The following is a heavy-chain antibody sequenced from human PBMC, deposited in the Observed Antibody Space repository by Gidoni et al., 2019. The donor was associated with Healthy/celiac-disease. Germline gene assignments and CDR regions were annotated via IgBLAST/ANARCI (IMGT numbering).Heavy chain of an antibody. V-gene: IGHV3-23*01. J-gene: IGHJ6*02. D-gene: IGHD6-6*01. CDR1: GFPFSSYA. CDR3: AKERLVGGDYYYYYGMDV. Sequence: EVQLLESGGGLVQPGGSLRLSCAASGFPFSSYAMSWVRQAPGKGLEWVSAISGSGGSTYYADSVKGRFTISRDNSKDTLYLQMNSLRAEDTAVYYCAKERLVGGDYYYYYGMDVWGQGTTVTVSS. CDR2: ISGSGGST.